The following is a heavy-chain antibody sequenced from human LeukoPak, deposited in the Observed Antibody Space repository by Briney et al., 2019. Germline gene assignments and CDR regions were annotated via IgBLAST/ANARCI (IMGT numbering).Heavy chain of an antibody. V-gene: IGHV3-21*04. CDR3: AKCLKVAGTGARYYYFDY. Sequence: GSLRLSCAASGFTFSSYSMNWVRQAPGKGLEWVSSISSSSSYIYYADSVKGRFTISRDNSKNTLYLQMNSLRAEDTAVYYCAKCLKVAGTGARYYYFDYWGQGTLVTVSS. J-gene: IGHJ4*02. D-gene: IGHD6-19*01. CDR2: ISSSSSYI. CDR1: GFTFSSYS.